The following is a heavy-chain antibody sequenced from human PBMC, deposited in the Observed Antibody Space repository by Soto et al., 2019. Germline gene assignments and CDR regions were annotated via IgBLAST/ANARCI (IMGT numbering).Heavy chain of an antibody. D-gene: IGHD5-12*01. V-gene: IGHV3-30-3*01. CDR1: GFTFSSYA. Sequence: GGSLRLSCAASGFTFSSYAMHWVRQAPGKGLEWVAVISYDGSNKYYADSVKGRFTISRDNSKNTLYLQMNSLRAEDTAVYYCARDQRIRRYSGYDYYYYGMDVWGQGTTVTVSS. J-gene: IGHJ6*02. CDR3: ARDQRIRRYSGYDYYYYGMDV. CDR2: ISYDGSNK.